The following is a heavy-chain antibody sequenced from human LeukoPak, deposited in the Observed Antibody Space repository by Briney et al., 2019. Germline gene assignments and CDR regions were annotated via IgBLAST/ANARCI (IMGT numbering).Heavy chain of an antibody. CDR1: GFTFSSYS. J-gene: IGHJ4*02. D-gene: IGHD3-10*01. CDR2: ISSSSGYI. V-gene: IGHV3-21*01. CDR3: ARDLPGYYGSGSYYYYDY. Sequence: GGSLRLSCAASGFTFSSYSMNWVRQAPGKGLEWVSSISSSSGYIYYADSVKGRFTISRDNAKNSLYLQMNSLRAEDTAVYYCARDLPGYYGSGSYYYYDYWGQGTLVTVSS.